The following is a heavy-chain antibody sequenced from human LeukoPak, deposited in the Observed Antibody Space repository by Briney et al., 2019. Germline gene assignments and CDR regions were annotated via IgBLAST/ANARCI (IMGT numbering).Heavy chain of an antibody. Sequence: ASVKVSCKASGGTFSSYAISWVRQAPGQGLEWMGRIIPIFGRANYAQKFQGRVTITADKSTSTAYMELSRLRSEDTAVYYWASALVPVAIGSGLGYYYYGMDVWGQGTTVTVSS. J-gene: IGHJ6*02. CDR1: GGTFSSYA. D-gene: IGHD2-2*02. V-gene: IGHV1-69*04. CDR2: IIPIFGRA. CDR3: ASALVPVAIGSGLGYYYYGMDV.